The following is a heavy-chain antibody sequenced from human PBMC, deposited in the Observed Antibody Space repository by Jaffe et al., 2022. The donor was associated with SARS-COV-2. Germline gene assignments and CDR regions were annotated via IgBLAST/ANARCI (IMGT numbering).Heavy chain of an antibody. CDR1: GGSISSSSYY. D-gene: IGHD6-13*01. CDR3: ASPSSWYLAYFDY. CDR2: IYYSGST. J-gene: IGHJ4*02. Sequence: QLQLQESGPGLVKPSETLSLTCTVSGGSISSSSYYWGWIRQPPGKGLEWIGSIYYSGSTYYNPSLKSRVTISVDTSKNQFSLKLSSVTAADTAVYYCASPSSWYLAYFDYWGQGTLVTVSS. V-gene: IGHV4-39*01.